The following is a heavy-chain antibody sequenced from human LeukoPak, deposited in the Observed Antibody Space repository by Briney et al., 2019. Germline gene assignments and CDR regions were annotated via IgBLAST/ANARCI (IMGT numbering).Heavy chain of an antibody. J-gene: IGHJ4*02. V-gene: IGHV4-39*01. CDR1: GGSISSRNHY. CDR3: SRHVNTFDY. CDR2: IFYTGNT. Sequence: SETLSLTCSVSGGSISSRNHYWGWIRQPPGKGLEWVGSIFYTGNTYYNPSLRSRVTMSVDTSKNHFSLNLSSVTAADMAVYYCSRHVNTFDYWGQGALVTVSS.